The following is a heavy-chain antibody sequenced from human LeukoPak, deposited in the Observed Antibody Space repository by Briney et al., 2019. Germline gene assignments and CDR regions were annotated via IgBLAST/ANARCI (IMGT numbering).Heavy chain of an antibody. CDR1: GDSVSSNSAA. CDR2: TYYRSKWYN. V-gene: IGHV6-1*01. D-gene: IGHD6-19*01. Sequence: SQTLSLTCAISGDSVSSNSAAWNWIRQSPSRGLEWLGRTYYRSKWYNDYAVSVKSRITINPDTSKNQFSLQLNSVTPEDTAVYYCARDTLRYSSGSKLFDYWGQGTLVTVSS. CDR3: ARDTLRYSSGSKLFDY. J-gene: IGHJ4*02.